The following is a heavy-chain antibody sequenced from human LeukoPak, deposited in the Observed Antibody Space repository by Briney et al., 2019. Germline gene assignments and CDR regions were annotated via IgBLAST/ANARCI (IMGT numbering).Heavy chain of an antibody. CDR1: GYTFTSYG. V-gene: IGHV1-18*01. CDR3: AREEGIAVNYYYYYGMDV. J-gene: IGHJ6*02. D-gene: IGHD6-19*01. Sequence: GASVKVSCKASGYTFTSYGISWVRQAPGQGLEWMGWISAYNGNTNYAQKLQGRVTMTTDTSTSTAYMELRSLRSDDTAVYYCAREEGIAVNYYYYYGMDVWGQGTTVTVSS. CDR2: ISAYNGNT.